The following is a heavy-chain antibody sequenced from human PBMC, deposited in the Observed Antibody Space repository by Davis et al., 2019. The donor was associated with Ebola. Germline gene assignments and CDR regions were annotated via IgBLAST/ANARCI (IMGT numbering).Heavy chain of an antibody. CDR2: IHYSGST. D-gene: IGHD4-17*01. CDR1: GGSISRSNYY. CDR3: ARDDDYGDLFDY. Sequence: PSETLSLTCTVPGGSISRSNYYWTWIRQPPGKGLEWIGYIHYSGSTNYHPSLKSRVTISVDTSKNQFSLKLSSVTAADTAVYYCARDDDYGDLFDYWGQGTLVTVSS. V-gene: IGHV4-61*01. J-gene: IGHJ4*02.